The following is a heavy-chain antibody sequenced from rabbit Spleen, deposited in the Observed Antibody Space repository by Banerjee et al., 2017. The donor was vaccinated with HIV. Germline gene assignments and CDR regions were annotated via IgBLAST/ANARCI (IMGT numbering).Heavy chain of an antibody. V-gene: IGHV1S45*01. CDR2: IDAGSGST. D-gene: IGHD6-1*01. CDR1: GISVGISDY. J-gene: IGHJ4*01. CDR3: ASAYSDVYFHL. Sequence: QQQLEESGGGLVKPGGTLTLTCKASGISVGISDYMCWVRQAPGKGLEWIACIDAGSGSTWYATWAKGRFTISKTSSTTVTLELTSVTAADTATYFCASAYSDVYFHLWGPGTLVTVS.